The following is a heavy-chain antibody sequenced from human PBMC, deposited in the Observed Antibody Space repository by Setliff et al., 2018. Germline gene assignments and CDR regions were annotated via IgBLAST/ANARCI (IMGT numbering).Heavy chain of an antibody. D-gene: IGHD3-22*01. CDR3: AKNRYESSGYNFHS. V-gene: IGHV1-69*05. Sequence: SVKVSCKASGGTFSSYAISWVRQAPGQGLEWMGGIIPIFGTANYAQKFQGRVTITTDESTSTAYIELSSLRAEDTAVYYCAKNRYESSGYNFHSWGQGTLVTVSS. J-gene: IGHJ5*01. CDR2: IIPIFGTA. CDR1: GGTFSSYA.